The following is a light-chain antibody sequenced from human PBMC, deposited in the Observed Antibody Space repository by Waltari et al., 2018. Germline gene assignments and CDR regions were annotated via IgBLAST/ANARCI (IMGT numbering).Light chain of an antibody. CDR3: CSYAGSYTYVV. CDR1: SSDVGGYNY. Sequence: QSALTQPRSVSGSPGQSVTISCTGTSSDVGGYNYVSWYQQHPGKAPKLMIYDVSKRPSGVPQTLSGSKSGNTSSLTISGLQAEDEADYYCCSYAGSYTYVVFGGGTKLTVL. CDR2: DVS. V-gene: IGLV2-11*01. J-gene: IGLJ2*01.